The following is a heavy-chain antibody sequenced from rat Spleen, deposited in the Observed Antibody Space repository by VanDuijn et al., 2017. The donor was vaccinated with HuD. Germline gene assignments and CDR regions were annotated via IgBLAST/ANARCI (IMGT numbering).Heavy chain of an antibody. J-gene: IGHJ2*01. CDR2: ISLDGSTT. V-gene: IGHV5-25*01. CDR3: TRLSSMGIHFFDY. D-gene: IGHD1-9*01. CDR1: GFTFSNYD. Sequence: EVQLVESGGGLVQPGRSMRLSCAASGFTFSNYDMAWVRQAPTKGLEWVASISLDGSTTYYRDSVKGRYTISRDNTKSTLYLQMDSLRSEDTATYYCTRLSSMGIHFFDYWGQGVMVTVSS.